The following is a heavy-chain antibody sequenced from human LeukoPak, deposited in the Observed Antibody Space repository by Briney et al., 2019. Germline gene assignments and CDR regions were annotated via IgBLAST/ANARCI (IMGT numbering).Heavy chain of an antibody. Sequence: SETLSLTCTVSGGSISSYYWSWIRQPPGKGLEWIGYIYYSGSTNYNPSLKSRVTISVDTSKNRFSLKLSSVTAADTAVYYCAREGVSWVGEFLDAFDIWGQGTMVTVSS. CDR1: GGSISSYY. CDR2: IYYSGST. V-gene: IGHV4-59*01. J-gene: IGHJ3*02. D-gene: IGHD3-10*01. CDR3: AREGVSWVGEFLDAFDI.